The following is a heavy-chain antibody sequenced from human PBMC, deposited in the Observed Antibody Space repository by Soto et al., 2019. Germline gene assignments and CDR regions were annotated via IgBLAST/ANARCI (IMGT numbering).Heavy chain of an antibody. V-gene: IGHV2-5*02. D-gene: IGHD6-13*01. J-gene: IGHJ4*02. CDR3: AHSIAPRIFDY. CDR2: MYWDDDK. CDR1: GFSLSTSVVG. Sequence: QITLKESGPTLVKPTQTLTLTCTFSGFSLSTSVVGVGWIRQPPGKALEWLALMYWDDDKRYSPSLKSRLTITKDTSKHPVVLTLTDMDPVDTATYYCAHSIAPRIFDYWGQGTLVTVSS.